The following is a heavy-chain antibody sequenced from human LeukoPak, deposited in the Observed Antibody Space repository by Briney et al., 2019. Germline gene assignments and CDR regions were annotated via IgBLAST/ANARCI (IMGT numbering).Heavy chain of an antibody. V-gene: IGHV3-21*01. Sequence: GGSLRLSCAASGFTFSSYSMNWVRQAPGEGLEWVSAIHSSGNTYYADSVKGRVTISRDNAKNSLYLQMNSLRDEDTGVYYCARDRTMTGDRGIDYWGQGTPVTVSS. J-gene: IGHJ4*02. D-gene: IGHD3-22*01. CDR3: ARDRTMTGDRGIDY. CDR1: GFTFSSYS. CDR2: IHSSGNT.